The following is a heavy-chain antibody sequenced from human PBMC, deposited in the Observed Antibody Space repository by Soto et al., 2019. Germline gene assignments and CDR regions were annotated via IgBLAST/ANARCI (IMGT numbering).Heavy chain of an antibody. CDR1: GFTFSSYW. CDR3: VRAGSDDW. V-gene: IGHV3-74*01. D-gene: IGHD2-15*01. Sequence: EVQLVESGGGLVQPGGSLRLSCAASGFTFSSYWMHWFRQVPGRGLVWVSRISDAGAGATYADSVKGRFTISRDNAKNTVSLQMNSLRAEGTAVYYRVRAGSDDWWGRGTLVSVSS. J-gene: IGHJ1*01. CDR2: ISDAGAGA.